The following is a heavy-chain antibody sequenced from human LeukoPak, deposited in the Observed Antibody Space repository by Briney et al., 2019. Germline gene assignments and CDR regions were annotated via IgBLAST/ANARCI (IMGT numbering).Heavy chain of an antibody. Sequence: SVKVSCKASGGTFSSYAISWVRQAPGQGLEWMGGIIPIFGTANYAQKFQGRVTITTDESTSTAYMELSSLRSEDTAVYYCAGLSYYYGSSGQYYFDYWGQGTLVTVSS. J-gene: IGHJ4*02. CDR1: GGTFSSYA. V-gene: IGHV1-69*05. CDR2: IIPIFGTA. CDR3: AGLSYYYGSSGQYYFDY. D-gene: IGHD3-22*01.